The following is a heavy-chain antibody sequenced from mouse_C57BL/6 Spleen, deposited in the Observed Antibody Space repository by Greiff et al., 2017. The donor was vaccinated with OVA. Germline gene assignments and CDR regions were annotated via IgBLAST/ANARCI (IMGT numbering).Heavy chain of an antibody. V-gene: IGHV1-55*01. D-gene: IGHD4-1*02. J-gene: IGHJ3*01. CDR2: IYPGSGST. Sequence: QVQLQQPGAELVKPGASVKMSCKASGYTFPSYWITWVQQRPGQGLEWIGDIYPGSGSTYYNEKFKSQAILTVDTSSSTAYMQLSSLTSEDSAVDYGARRATAAWFAYWGKGTLVTVSA. CDR3: ARRATAAWFAY. CDR1: GYTFPSYW.